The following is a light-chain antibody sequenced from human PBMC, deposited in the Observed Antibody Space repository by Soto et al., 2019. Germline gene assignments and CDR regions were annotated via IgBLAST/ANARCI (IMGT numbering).Light chain of an antibody. CDR1: SSDVGRYNL. Sequence: QSALTQPASVSGSPGQSITISCTGTSSDVGRYNLVSWYQQHPGKAPKLMIYKVTKRPSGVSNRFSGSKSGRTASLTISGLQAEDEGDYYCCSYAGIYVFGTGTKLTVL. CDR3: CSYAGIYV. CDR2: KVT. V-gene: IGLV2-23*02. J-gene: IGLJ1*01.